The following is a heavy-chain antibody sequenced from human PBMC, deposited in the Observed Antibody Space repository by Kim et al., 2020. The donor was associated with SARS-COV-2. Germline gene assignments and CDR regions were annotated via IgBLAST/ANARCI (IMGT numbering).Heavy chain of an antibody. V-gene: IGHV4-34*01. D-gene: IGHD1-1*01. J-gene: IGHJ4*02. CDR2: INHSGST. Sequence: SETLSLTCAVYGGSFSGYYWSWIRQPPGKGLEWIGEINHSGSTNYNPSLKSRVTISVDTSKNQFSLKLSSVTAADTAVYYCARKRQLERRRDLDYWGQGTLVTVSS. CDR1: GGSFSGYY. CDR3: ARKRQLERRRDLDY.